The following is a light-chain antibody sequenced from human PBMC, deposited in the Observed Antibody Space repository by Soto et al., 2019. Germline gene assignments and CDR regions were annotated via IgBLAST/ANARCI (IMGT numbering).Light chain of an antibody. V-gene: IGKV3-20*01. J-gene: IGKJ1*01. CDR2: STS. CDR3: QQYGSSPRT. Sequence: EIVLTQSPGTLSLSPGERATLSCRASQSVTSPFLAWYQQKPGQPPRLLIDSTSGRATGIPDRFSGSGSGKDFTLTISSLEPEDSAVYYCQQYGSSPRTCGQGTKVEV. CDR1: QSVTSPF.